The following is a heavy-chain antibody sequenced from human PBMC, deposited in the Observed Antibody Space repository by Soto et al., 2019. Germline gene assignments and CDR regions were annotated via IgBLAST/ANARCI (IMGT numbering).Heavy chain of an antibody. J-gene: IGHJ6*02. CDR3: ARDMSHYYYYGMDV. Sequence: ESGGGVVQPGRSLRLSCAASGFTFSSYAMHWVRQAPGKGLEWVAVISYDGSNKYYADSVKGRFTISRDNSKNTLYLQMNSLRAEDTAVYYCARDMSHYYYYGMDVWGQGTTVTVSS. CDR1: GFTFSSYA. D-gene: IGHD3-10*02. CDR2: ISYDGSNK. V-gene: IGHV3-30-3*01.